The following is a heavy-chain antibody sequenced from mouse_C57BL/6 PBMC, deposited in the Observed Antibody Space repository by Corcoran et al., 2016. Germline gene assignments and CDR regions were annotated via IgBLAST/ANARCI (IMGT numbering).Heavy chain of an antibody. V-gene: IGHV1-26*01. D-gene: IGHD2-4*01. CDR3: ARWGAGLRRWYFDV. CDR2: INPNNGGT. Sequence: EVQLQQSGPELVKPGASVKISCKASGYTFTDYYMNWVQQSHGKSLEWFGDINPNNGGTSYNQKFKGKATLTVDKSSSTAYMEPRSLTSEDSAVYYCARWGAGLRRWYFDVWGTGTTVTVSS. J-gene: IGHJ1*03. CDR1: GYTFTDYY.